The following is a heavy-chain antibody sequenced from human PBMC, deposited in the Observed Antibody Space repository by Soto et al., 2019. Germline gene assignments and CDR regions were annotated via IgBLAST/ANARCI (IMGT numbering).Heavy chain of an antibody. CDR2: AFYSGST. CDR1: GGSVSSGSYY. J-gene: IGHJ4*02. Sequence: QVQLQESGPGLVKPSETLSLTCSVSGGSVSSGSYYWLWIRQPPGKGLEWIGYAFYSGSTNYNPSLKSRLTISVDKSKNQFSLMLGSVTAADTAVYFCARDPRFLGGYLDFWGQGIPVTVSS. V-gene: IGHV4-61*01. CDR3: ARDPRFLGGYLDF. D-gene: IGHD3-3*01.